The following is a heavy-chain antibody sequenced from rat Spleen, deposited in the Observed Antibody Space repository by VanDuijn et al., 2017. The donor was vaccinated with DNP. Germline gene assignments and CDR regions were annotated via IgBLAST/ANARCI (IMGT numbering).Heavy chain of an antibody. J-gene: IGHJ2*01. CDR3: ARGGTYYFDY. CDR1: GVTFSNYD. Sequence: EVQLVESGGVLVQHGRALKLYCAASGVTFSNYDMVWVRQAPTKGLEWVACMSPTTRSSYYRDSVKGRFTVFRDDAKSTLYLQMDSLRSEDTANYYCARGGTYYFDYWGQGVMVTVCS. V-gene: IGHV5-25*01. CDR2: MSPTTRSS.